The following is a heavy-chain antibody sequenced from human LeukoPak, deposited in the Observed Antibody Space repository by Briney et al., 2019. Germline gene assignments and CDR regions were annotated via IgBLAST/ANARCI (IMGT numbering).Heavy chain of an antibody. D-gene: IGHD6-19*01. J-gene: IGHJ4*02. CDR2: IKQDGSEK. CDR1: GFTFSSYW. CDR3: ARDQQWLAVDY. Sequence: PGGSLRLSCAVSGFTFSSYWMSWVRQAPGKGLEWVANIKQDGSEKYYVDSVKGRFTISRDNAKNSLYLQMSSLRAEDTAFYYCARDQQWLAVDYWDQGTLVTVSS. V-gene: IGHV3-7*01.